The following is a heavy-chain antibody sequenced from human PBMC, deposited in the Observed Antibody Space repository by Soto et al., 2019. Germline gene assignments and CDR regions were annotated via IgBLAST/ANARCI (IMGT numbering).Heavy chain of an antibody. V-gene: IGHV1-2*04. CDR2: INPNSGGT. CDR3: ARSGLYSGYENDAFDI. CDR1: GYTFTGYY. Sequence: ASVKVSCKASGYTFTGYYMHWVRQATGQGLEWKGWINPNSGGTNYAQKFQGWVTMTRDTSISTAYMELSRLRSDDTAVYYCARSGLYSGYENDAFDIWGQGTMVTVS. D-gene: IGHD5-12*01. J-gene: IGHJ3*02.